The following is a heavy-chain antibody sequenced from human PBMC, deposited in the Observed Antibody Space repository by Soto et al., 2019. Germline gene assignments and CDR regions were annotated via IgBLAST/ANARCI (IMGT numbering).Heavy chain of an antibody. D-gene: IGHD3-3*01. J-gene: IGHJ6*02. CDR3: ARMEVSSNYSYYGMDV. CDR1: GGPISSYD. Sequence: SETLSLTCTVSGGPISSYDWSWVREPPGQGLERMGYIYYSGSTYYNPSLKSRVTISVDTSKNQFSLKLSSVTAADTAVYYCARMEVSSNYSYYGMDVWGQGTTVTVSS. V-gene: IGHV4-59*08. CDR2: IYYSGST.